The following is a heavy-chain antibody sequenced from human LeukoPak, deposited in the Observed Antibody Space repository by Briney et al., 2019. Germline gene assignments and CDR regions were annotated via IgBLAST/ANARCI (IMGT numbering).Heavy chain of an antibody. D-gene: IGHD6-6*01. V-gene: IGHV3-33*01. Sequence: GGSLRLSCAASGFTFSSYGMHWVRQAPGKGLEWVAVIWYDGSNKYYADSVKGRFTISRDNSKNTLYLQMNSLRAEDTAVYYCARELAARRYFDYWGQGTLVTVPS. CDR1: GFTFSSYG. J-gene: IGHJ4*02. CDR2: IWYDGSNK. CDR3: ARELAARRYFDY.